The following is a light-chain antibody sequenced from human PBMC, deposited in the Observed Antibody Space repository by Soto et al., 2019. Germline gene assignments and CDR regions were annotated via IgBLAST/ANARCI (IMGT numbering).Light chain of an antibody. CDR2: DTS. V-gene: IGKV3-15*01. Sequence: EVVMTQSPPTLSGSPGEGAPLSSRAGRGMGDTLAWYQHKPGQTPRLLIYDTSTRATGVPARFSGSRSGTEFTLTINSLQSEDFAVYYCQRYNNWPLTFGGGTKVESK. J-gene: IGKJ4*01. CDR3: QRYNNWPLT. CDR1: RGMGDT.